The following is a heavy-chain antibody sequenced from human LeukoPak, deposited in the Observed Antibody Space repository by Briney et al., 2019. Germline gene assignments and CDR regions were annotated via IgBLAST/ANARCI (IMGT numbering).Heavy chain of an antibody. D-gene: IGHD3-22*01. J-gene: IGHJ5*02. CDR1: GGTFSSYA. CDR3: ARDQGAAYDSSGYYHGWFDP. CDR2: IIPIFGTA. Sequence: GAPVKPSCTASGGTFSSYAISWVRQAPGQRLEWMGGIIPIFGTANYAQKFQGRVTITADESTSTAYMELSSLRSEDTAVYYCARDQGAAYDSSGYYHGWFDPWGQG. V-gene: IGHV1-69*13.